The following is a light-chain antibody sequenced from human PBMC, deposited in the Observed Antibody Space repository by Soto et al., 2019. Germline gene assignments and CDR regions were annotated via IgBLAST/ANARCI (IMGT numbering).Light chain of an antibody. Sequence: EIVMTQSPATLTVSPGERAILSCRASQSVSSNLAWYQQKPGQPPRLLIYGASSRATAIPARFSGRGSATEFTLTTTSLHSEDFAVYDCQQYKEWPPKYTFGQGTKLEIK. CDR3: QQYKEWPPKYT. CDR1: QSVSSN. CDR2: GAS. J-gene: IGKJ2*01. V-gene: IGKV3-15*01.